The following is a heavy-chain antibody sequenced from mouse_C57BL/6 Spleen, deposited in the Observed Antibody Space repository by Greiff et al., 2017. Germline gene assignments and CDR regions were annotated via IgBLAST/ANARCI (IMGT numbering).Heavy chain of an antibody. CDR3: AREGVLLRAMDY. J-gene: IGHJ4*01. Sequence: QVQLQQPGAELVRPGSSVKLSCKASGYTFTSYWMHWVKQRPIQGLEWIGKIDPSDSETHYNQKFKDKATLTVDKSSSTAYMQLRSLTSEDSAVYDCAREGVLLRAMDYWGQGTSVTVSS. V-gene: IGHV1-52*01. D-gene: IGHD1-1*01. CDR1: GYTFTSYW. CDR2: IDPSDSET.